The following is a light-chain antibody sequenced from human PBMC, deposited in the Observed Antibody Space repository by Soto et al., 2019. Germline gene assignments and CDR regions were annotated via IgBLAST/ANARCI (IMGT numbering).Light chain of an antibody. J-gene: IGLJ2*01. CDR1: ITGFGHNH. CDR3: SAYTNTSTWV. Sequence: QSALTQPASVSGSPGQSITISCAGTITGFGHNHVSWFQQYPGKAPKLIIYDVSSRPSGVSNRFSGSKSDDTASLTISGLQAEDEADYYCSAYTNTSTWVFGGGTKLTVL. CDR2: DVS. V-gene: IGLV2-14*01.